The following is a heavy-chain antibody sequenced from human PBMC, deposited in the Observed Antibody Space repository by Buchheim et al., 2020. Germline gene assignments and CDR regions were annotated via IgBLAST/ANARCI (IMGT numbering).Heavy chain of an antibody. CDR2: IYHSGST. V-gene: IGHV4-31*01. CDR1: GGSISSGGYY. J-gene: IGHJ6*02. Sequence: QVQLQESGPGLVQPSQTLSLTCTVSGGSISSGGYYWSWIRQHPGKGLEWIGYIYHSGSTDSSPSLKSLVTISVDTSKTQFSLKLSSVTAADTAVYYCARYVLVTGLYYYGLDVWGQGTT. D-gene: IGHD3-16*01. CDR3: ARYVLVTGLYYYGLDV.